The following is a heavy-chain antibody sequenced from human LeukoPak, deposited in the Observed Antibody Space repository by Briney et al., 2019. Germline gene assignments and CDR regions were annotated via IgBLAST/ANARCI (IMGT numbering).Heavy chain of an antibody. CDR1: GFTFDDYG. CDR2: MNGNGGRT. Sequence: PGGSLRLSCAPSGFTFDDYGRSWVRQAPGKGLEWGSGMNGNGGRTGYAGSVKGRFTISRDNAKNSLYLQMNSLRAEDTALYYCARVKGDYAGWRAFDIWGQGTMVTVSS. CDR3: ARVKGDYAGWRAFDI. J-gene: IGHJ3*02. V-gene: IGHV3-20*04. D-gene: IGHD4-23*01.